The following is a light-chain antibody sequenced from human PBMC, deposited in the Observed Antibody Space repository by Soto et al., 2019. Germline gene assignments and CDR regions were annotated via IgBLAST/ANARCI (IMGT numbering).Light chain of an antibody. CDR3: SSYTSSSTLV. V-gene: IGLV2-14*01. CDR2: DVS. CDR1: SSDVGGYNS. Sequence: QSVLTQPASVSGSPGQSITISCTGTSSDVGGYNSVSWYQQHPGKAPKLMIYDVSNRPSGVSNRFPGSKSGNTASLTISGLQAEDEADYYCSSYTSSSTLVFGTGTKVTVL. J-gene: IGLJ1*01.